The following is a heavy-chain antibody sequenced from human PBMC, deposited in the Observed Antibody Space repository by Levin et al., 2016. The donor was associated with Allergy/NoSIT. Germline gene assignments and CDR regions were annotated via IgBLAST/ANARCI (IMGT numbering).Heavy chain of an antibody. D-gene: IGHD1-26*01. J-gene: IGHJ4*02. CDR2: ITGGGSGGT. CDR3: ARKYSGFDY. Sequence: WIRQPPGKGLEWVSTITGGGSGGTYYADSVKGRFTISRDDSTNTLHLQMNSLRAEDTAIYFCARKYSGFDYWGQGTLVTVSS. V-gene: IGHV3-23*01.